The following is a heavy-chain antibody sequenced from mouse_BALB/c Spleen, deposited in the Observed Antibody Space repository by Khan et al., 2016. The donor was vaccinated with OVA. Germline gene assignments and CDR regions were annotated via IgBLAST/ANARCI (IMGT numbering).Heavy chain of an antibody. CDR2: INSGGHYT. D-gene: IGHD1-1*02. V-gene: IGHV5-6*01. Sequence: EVELVESGGDLVKTGGSLTLSCAASGFTFSTYGMSWVRQTPDKRLEWVATINSGGHYTYYIDSVKGRIIISSDNAKNILYLQMSRLRSEDTAMEYCARRAYYYNSEGFAYWGQGTLVTVSA. CDR1: GFTFSTYG. CDR3: ARRAYYYNSEGFAY. J-gene: IGHJ3*01.